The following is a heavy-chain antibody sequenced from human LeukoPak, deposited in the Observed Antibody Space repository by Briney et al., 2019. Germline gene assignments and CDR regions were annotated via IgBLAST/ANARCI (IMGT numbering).Heavy chain of an antibody. Sequence: GGSLRLSCTASTFSLSSYWMSWVRQAPGKGLEWVANIKQDGFTKYYVDSVRGRFTISRDSAKNSLSLQMNSPRAEDTAVYYCARVEFGEYSSYFDDWGQGTLVTVSS. D-gene: IGHD3-10*01. CDR3: ARVEFGEYSSYFDD. J-gene: IGHJ4*02. CDR1: TFSLSSYW. CDR2: IKQDGFTK. V-gene: IGHV3-7*01.